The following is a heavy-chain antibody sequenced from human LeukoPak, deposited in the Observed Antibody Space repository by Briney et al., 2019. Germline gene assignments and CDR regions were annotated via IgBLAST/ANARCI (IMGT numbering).Heavy chain of an antibody. J-gene: IGHJ4*02. CDR3: ARDRTVAAIHYFGY. CDR2: ISSSSYI. V-gene: IGHV3-21*01. CDR1: GFTFSSYS. D-gene: IGHD2-15*01. Sequence: GGSLRLSCAASGFTFSSYSMNWVRQAPGKGLEWVSSISSSSYIYYADSVKGRFTISRDNAKNSLYLQMNSLRAEDTAVYYCARDRTVAAIHYFGYWGQGTLVTVSS.